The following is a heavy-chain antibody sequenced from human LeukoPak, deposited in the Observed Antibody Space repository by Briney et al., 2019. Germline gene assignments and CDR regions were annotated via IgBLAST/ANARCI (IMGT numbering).Heavy chain of an antibody. CDR3: ARVTGDYGGNSADY. J-gene: IGHJ4*02. V-gene: IGHV3-21*01. Sequence: GGSLRLSCAASGFTFSSYSMDWVRQAPGKGLEWVSSISSSSSYIYYADSVKGRFTISRDNAKNSLYLQMNSLRAEDTAVYYCARVTGDYGGNSADYWGQGTLVTVSS. D-gene: IGHD4-23*01. CDR1: GFTFSSYS. CDR2: ISSSSSYI.